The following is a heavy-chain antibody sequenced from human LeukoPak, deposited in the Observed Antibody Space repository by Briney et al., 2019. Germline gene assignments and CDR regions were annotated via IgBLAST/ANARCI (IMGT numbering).Heavy chain of an antibody. V-gene: IGHV3-23*01. Sequence: GGSLRLSCVASGFTFRSYAMSWVRQAPGKGLEWVLGISGSGGATYYADSVKGRFTISRDNSKNTVYVQMNSLRAEDTAVYYRAKGTAWGLLSCDSWGQGIPVTVSS. D-gene: IGHD2-21*01. J-gene: IGHJ4*02. CDR1: GFTFRSYA. CDR2: ISGSGGAT. CDR3: AKGTAWGLLSCDS.